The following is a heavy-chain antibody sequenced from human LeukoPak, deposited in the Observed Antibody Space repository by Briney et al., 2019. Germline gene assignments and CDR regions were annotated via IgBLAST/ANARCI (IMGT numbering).Heavy chain of an antibody. V-gene: IGHV4-59*01. CDR3: ARVAAGTLYYYYYMDV. D-gene: IGHD6-13*01. CDR1: GDSMSSYF. Sequence: PSETLSLTCTVSGDSMSSYFWTWIRQSPGKGLEWIGCIYYSGTTNYNPSLKSRVTISVDTSKNQFSLKLTSVTAADTAVYYCARVAAGTLYYYYYMDVWGKGTTVTVSS. CDR2: IYYSGTT. J-gene: IGHJ6*03.